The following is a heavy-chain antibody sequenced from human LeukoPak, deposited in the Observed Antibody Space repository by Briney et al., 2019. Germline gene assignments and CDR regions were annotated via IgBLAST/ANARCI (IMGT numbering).Heavy chain of an antibody. CDR2: INTDGSST. CDR3: ARLTPTEGY. J-gene: IGHJ4*02. CDR1: GFTFSRYW. Sequence: GGSLTLSCAASGFTFSRYWMHWVRQAPAKGLVWVSRINTDGSSTSYADSVQGRFTISRDNAKNTLYLQMNSLRAEDTAVYYCARLTPTEGYWGQGTLVTVSS. D-gene: IGHD2-8*01. V-gene: IGHV3-74*01.